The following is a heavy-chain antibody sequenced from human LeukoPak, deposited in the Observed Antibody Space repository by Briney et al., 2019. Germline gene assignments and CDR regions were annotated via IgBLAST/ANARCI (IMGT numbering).Heavy chain of an antibody. V-gene: IGHV3-74*01. D-gene: IGHD4-17*01. J-gene: IGHJ4*02. CDR2: INTDGSYS. CDR1: GFTFSYFW. CDR3: ARDFDGPRASDY. Sequence: GGSLRLSCAASGFTFSYFWMHWFRQTPGKGLVWVSCINTDGSYSSYADSVKGRFTISGDNVRSTLYLQMNSLRAEDSAVYYCARDFDGPRASDYWGQGISVTVSS.